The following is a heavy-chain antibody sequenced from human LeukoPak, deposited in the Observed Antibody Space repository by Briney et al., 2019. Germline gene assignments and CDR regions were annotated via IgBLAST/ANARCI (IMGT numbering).Heavy chain of an antibody. J-gene: IGHJ5*02. V-gene: IGHV3-64D*09. Sequence: GGCLRLSCSASGFTCSTYAMHWVRQAPGKGLEYVSAISSDGDSTYNADSVKGRFTISRDNSKNTLYLQMSSLRTEDTAVYYCVRSSASSGPNCFDPWGQGTLVTVSS. D-gene: IGHD3-10*01. CDR2: ISSDGDST. CDR3: VRSSASSGPNCFDP. CDR1: GFTCSTYA.